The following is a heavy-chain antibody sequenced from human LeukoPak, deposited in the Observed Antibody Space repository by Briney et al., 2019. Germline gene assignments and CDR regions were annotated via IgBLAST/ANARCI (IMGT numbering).Heavy chain of an antibody. V-gene: IGHV4-59*08. D-gene: IGHD6-13*01. J-gene: IGHJ4*02. CDR2: IYYSGST. CDR3: ARRIAAADAFDY. CDR1: GVSISSYY. Sequence: PSETLSLTCTVSGVSISSYYWSWLRQPPGKGLEWIGYIYYSGSTNYNSPLKSRVTISVDTSKNQFSLKLSSVTAADTAVYYCARRIAAADAFDYWGQGTLVTVSS.